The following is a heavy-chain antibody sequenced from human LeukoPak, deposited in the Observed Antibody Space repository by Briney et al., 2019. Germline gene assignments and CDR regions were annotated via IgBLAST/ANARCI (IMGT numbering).Heavy chain of an antibody. D-gene: IGHD5-18*01. V-gene: IGHV3-20*01. CDR3: ARESGYSYGYSIDY. CDR2: INWNGGST. J-gene: IGHJ4*02. CDR1: GFTFDDYG. Sequence: GGSLRLSCAASGFTFDDYGMSWVRQAPGKGLEWVSGINWNGGSTGYADSVKGRFTISRDNAKNSLYLQMNSLRAEDTALYHCARESGYSYGYSIDYWAREPWSPSPQ.